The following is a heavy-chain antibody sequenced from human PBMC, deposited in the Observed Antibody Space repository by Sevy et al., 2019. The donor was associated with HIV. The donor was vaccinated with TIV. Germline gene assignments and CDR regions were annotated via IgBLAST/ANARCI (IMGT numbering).Heavy chain of an antibody. V-gene: IGHV3-23*01. CDR2: ISGSGGST. J-gene: IGHJ3*02. CDR1: GFTFSSYA. Sequence: GGSLRLSCAASGFTFSSYAMSWVRQAPGKGLEWVSAISGSGGSTYYADSVKGRFTISRDNSKNTLYLQMNSLRAEDTAVYYCAKDEVPLQRYNWNPAAFDIWGQGTMVTVSS. D-gene: IGHD1-20*01. CDR3: AKDEVPLQRYNWNPAAFDI.